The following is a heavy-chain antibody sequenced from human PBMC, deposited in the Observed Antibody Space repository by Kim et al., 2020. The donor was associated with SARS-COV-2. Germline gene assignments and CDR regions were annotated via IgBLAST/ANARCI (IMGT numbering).Heavy chain of an antibody. D-gene: IGHD2-8*02. CDR3: ARDVEMGTGSGAFDI. CDR2: INPSGGST. CDR1: GYTFTSYY. V-gene: IGHV1-46*01. J-gene: IGHJ3*02. Sequence: ASVKVSCKASGYTFTSYYMHWVRQAPGQGLEWMGIINPSGGSTSYAQKFQGRVTMTRDTSTSTVYMELSSLRSEDTAVYYCARDVEMGTGSGAFDIWGQGTMVTVSS.